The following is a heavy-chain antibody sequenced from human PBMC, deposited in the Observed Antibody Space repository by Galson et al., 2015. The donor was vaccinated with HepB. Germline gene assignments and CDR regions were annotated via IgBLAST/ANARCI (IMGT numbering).Heavy chain of an antibody. Sequence: SLRLSCAASGFTFSDYYMSWIRQAPGKGLEWVSYIYSGSTIYYADSVKGRFTISRDNAKNSLYLQMDSLRAEDTAVYYCARGSGWYFYWGQGTLVTVSS. CDR2: IYSGSTI. D-gene: IGHD6-19*01. CDR3: ARGSGWYFY. CDR1: GFTFSDYY. J-gene: IGHJ4*02. V-gene: IGHV3-11*01.